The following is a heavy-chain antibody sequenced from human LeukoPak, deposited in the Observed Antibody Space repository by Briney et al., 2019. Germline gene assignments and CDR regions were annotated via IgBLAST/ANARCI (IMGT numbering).Heavy chain of an antibody. CDR3: AREGPYSDSSRSRFDY. CDR2: INPSGGST. J-gene: IGHJ4*02. Sequence: ASVKVSCKASGYTFTNYYIHWVRQAPGQGLEWTGIINPSGGSTSFAQKFQGRVTMTRDTSTSTVYMELSSLRSEDTAVYYCAREGPYSDSSRSRFDYWGQGTLVTVSS. V-gene: IGHV1-46*01. CDR1: GYTFTNYY. D-gene: IGHD6-6*01.